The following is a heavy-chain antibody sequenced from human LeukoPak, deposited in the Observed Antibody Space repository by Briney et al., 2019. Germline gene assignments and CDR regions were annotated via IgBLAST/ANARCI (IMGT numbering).Heavy chain of an antibody. J-gene: IGHJ4*02. V-gene: IGHV4-4*07. D-gene: IGHD3-10*01. CDR1: GGSISNYY. Sequence: SETLSLTCTVSGGSISNYYWSWIRQPAGKGLEWIGRIYTSGSTNYNPSLKSRVTMSVDTSKNQFSLKLSSVTAADTAVYYCARDGLGYGSGSYPDYWGQGTLVTVSS. CDR3: ARDGLGYGSGSYPDY. CDR2: IYTSGST.